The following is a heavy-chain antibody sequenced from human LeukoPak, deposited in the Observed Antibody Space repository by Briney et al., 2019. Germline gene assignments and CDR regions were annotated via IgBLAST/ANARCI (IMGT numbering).Heavy chain of an antibody. Sequence: GGSLRLSCAASGFTFSSYSMNWVRQAPGKGLEWVSSISSSSSYICYADSVKGRFTISRDNAKNSLYLQMNSLRAEDTAVYYCARGGEWELKDAFDIWGQGTMVTVSS. CDR3: ARGGEWELKDAFDI. CDR1: GFTFSSYS. D-gene: IGHD1-26*01. V-gene: IGHV3-21*01. CDR2: ISSSSSYI. J-gene: IGHJ3*02.